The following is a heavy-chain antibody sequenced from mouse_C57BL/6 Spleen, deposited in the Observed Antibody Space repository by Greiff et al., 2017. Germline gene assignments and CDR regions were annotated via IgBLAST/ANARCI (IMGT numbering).Heavy chain of an antibody. J-gene: IGHJ3*01. CDR1: GYTFTDDY. D-gene: IGHD2-4*01. V-gene: IGHV1-76*01. CDR2: IYPGSGNT. CDR3: ARHGYYDCDWGFAC. Sequence: QVQLKESGAELVRPGASVKLSCKASGYTFTDDYINWVKQRPGQGLEWIARIYPGSGNTYYNEKFKGKATLTAEKSSSTAYMQLSSLTSEDSADYFCARHGYYDCDWGFACWGQGPLVTVSA.